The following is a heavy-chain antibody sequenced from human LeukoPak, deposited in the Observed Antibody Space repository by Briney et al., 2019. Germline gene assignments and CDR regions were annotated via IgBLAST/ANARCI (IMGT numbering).Heavy chain of an antibody. J-gene: IGHJ4*02. Sequence: GGSLRLSCAASGFTFSSYSMNWVRQAPGKGLEWVSYISSSSRTIYYADSVKGRFTISRDNAKNSLYLQMNSLRAEDTAVYYCARDLDHYYNSSGYEDYWGQRTHVSDSS. D-gene: IGHD3-22*01. CDR3: ARDLDHYYNSSGYEDY. CDR1: GFTFSSYS. V-gene: IGHV3-48*01. CDR2: ISSSSRTI.